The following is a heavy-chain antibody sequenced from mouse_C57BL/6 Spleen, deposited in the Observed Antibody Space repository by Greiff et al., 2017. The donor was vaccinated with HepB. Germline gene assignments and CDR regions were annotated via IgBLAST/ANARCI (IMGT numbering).Heavy chain of an antibody. CDR1: GYTFTSYW. V-gene: IGHV1-69*01. D-gene: IGHD2-1*01. J-gene: IGHJ1*03. CDR2: FDPSDSYT. CDR3: ARNGIYWYFDV. Sequence: QVQLQQPGAELVMPGASVKLSCKASGYTFTSYWMHWVKQRPGQGLEWIGEFDPSDSYTNYNQKFKGKSTLTVDKSSSTAYMQLSSLTSEDSAVYYCARNGIYWYFDVWGTGTTVTVSS.